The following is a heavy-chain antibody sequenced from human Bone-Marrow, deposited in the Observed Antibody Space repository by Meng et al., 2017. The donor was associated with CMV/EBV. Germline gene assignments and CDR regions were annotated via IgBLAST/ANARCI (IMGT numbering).Heavy chain of an antibody. J-gene: IGHJ4*02. CDR3: ARSGYSSSWYGL. V-gene: IGHV4-34*01. CDR2: INHSGST. CDR1: GGSFSGYY. Sequence: SEPLSLTCAVYGGSFSGYYWSWIRQTPGKGLEWIGEINHSGSTNYNPSLKSRVTISVDTSKNQFSLKLSSVTAADTAVYYCARSGYSSSWYGLWGQGTLVTVSS. D-gene: IGHD6-13*01.